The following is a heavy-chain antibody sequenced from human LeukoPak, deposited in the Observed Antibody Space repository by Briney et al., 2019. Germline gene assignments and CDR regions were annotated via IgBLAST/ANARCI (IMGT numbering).Heavy chain of an antibody. CDR2: INLSDHDT. V-gene: IGHV3-23*01. D-gene: IGHD5-24*01. CDR3: VKGRVHV. J-gene: IGHJ4*02. CDR1: GFNFNTAW. Sequence: PGGSLRLSCATSGFNFNTAWMSWVRRAPGKGLDWVSTINLSDHDTYYADSVKGRFTTSRDNSKNTLYLQMNSLRAEDTAVYYCVKGRVHVGGQGTLVTVSS.